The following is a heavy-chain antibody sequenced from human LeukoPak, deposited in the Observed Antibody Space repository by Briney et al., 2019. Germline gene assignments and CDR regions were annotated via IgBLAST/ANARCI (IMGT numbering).Heavy chain of an antibody. D-gene: IGHD2-2*01. CDR2: ISWNSGSI. V-gene: IGHV3-9*01. CDR1: GFPFDDFA. CDR3: AKEVHCSSTSCPFGY. Sequence: GGPLNPSCPASGFPFDDFAMHWARQAPGKGLEWASGISWNSGSIGYADSVKGRFTISRDNAKNSLYLQMNSLRAEDTALYYCAKEVHCSSTSCPFGYWGQGTLVTVSS. J-gene: IGHJ4*02.